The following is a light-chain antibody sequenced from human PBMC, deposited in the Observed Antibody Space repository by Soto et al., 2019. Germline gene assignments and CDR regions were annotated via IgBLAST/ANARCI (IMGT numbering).Light chain of an antibody. Sequence: EIVMTQSPATLSVSLGERATLTCRASQSVSSELAWYHQKPGQAPNLLIYGASNRATGIPARFSGSGSGTEFTLTINSLQSEDFAVYYCQQYNNSPRTFGQGTKVDIK. V-gene: IGKV3-15*01. CDR3: QQYNNSPRT. CDR2: GAS. J-gene: IGKJ1*01. CDR1: QSVSSE.